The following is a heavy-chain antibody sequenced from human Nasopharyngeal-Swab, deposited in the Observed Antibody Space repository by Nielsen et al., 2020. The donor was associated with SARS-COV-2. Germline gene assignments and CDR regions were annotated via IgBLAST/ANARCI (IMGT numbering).Heavy chain of an antibody. CDR1: GGSISSYY. D-gene: IGHD1-1*01. J-gene: IGHJ3*02. V-gene: IGHV4-59*08. Sequence: SETLSLTCTVSGGSISSYYWSWIRRPPGKGLEWIGYIYYSGSTNYNPSLKSRVTISVDTSKNRFSLRLNSVTAADTAVYYCARPATTAQSDAFDIWGQGTMVTVS. CDR2: IYYSGST. CDR3: ARPATTAQSDAFDI.